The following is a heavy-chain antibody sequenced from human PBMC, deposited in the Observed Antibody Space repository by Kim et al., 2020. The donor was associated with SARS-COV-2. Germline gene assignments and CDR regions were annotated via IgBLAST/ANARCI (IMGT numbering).Heavy chain of an antibody. D-gene: IGHD3-10*01. CDR2: INHSGST. CDR1: GGSFSGYY. J-gene: IGHJ4*02. CDR3: AQTHFYGSGSYEDY. V-gene: IGHV4-34*01. Sequence: SETLSLTCAVYGGSFSGYYWSWIRQPPGKGLEWIGEINHSGSTNYNPSLKSRVTISVDTSKNQFSLKLSSVTAADTAVYYCAQTHFYGSGSYEDYWGQGTLVTVSS.